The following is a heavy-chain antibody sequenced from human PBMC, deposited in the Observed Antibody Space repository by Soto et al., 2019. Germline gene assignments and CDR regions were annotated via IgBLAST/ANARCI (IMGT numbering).Heavy chain of an antibody. D-gene: IGHD3-22*01. CDR3: ARASYDSSGYALDY. V-gene: IGHV4-31*03. Sequence: PSETLSLTCTVSGGSISSGGYYWSWIRQHPGKGLEWIGYIYYSGSTYYNPSLKSRVTISVDTSKNQFSLKLSSVTAADTAVYYCARASYDSSGYALDYWGQGTLVTVSS. CDR2: IYYSGST. CDR1: GGSISSGGYY. J-gene: IGHJ4*02.